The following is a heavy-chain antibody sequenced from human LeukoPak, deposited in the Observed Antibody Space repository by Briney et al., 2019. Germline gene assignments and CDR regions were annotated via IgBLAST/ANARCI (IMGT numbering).Heavy chain of an antibody. Sequence: SETLSLTCAVYGGSFSGYYWSWIRQPPGKGLEWIGEINRSGSTNYNPSLKSRVTISVDTSKNQFSLKLSSVTAADAAVYYCARGWQLYGYWGQGTLVTVSS. CDR1: GGSFSGYY. V-gene: IGHV4-34*01. CDR2: INRSGST. CDR3: ARGWQLYGY. J-gene: IGHJ4*02. D-gene: IGHD6-13*01.